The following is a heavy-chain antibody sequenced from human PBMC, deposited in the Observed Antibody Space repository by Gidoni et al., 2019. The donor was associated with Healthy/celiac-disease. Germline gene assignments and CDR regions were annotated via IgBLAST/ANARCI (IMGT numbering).Heavy chain of an antibody. V-gene: IGHV3-33*01. CDR3: ARDVDGGVTAIPGDY. Sequence: VWVAVIWYDGSNKYYADSVKGRFTISRDNSKNTLYLQMNSLRAEDTAVYYCARDVDGGVTAIPGDYWGQGTLVTVSS. D-gene: IGHD2-21*02. CDR2: IWYDGSNK. J-gene: IGHJ4*02.